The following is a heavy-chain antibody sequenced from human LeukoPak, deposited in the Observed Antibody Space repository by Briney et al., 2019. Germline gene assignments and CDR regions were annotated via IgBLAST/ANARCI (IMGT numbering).Heavy chain of an antibody. CDR3: AKPVAAPTYYDILTGYFNDAFDI. CDR1: GFTFATCA. Sequence: GGSLRLSCEVSGFTFATCAMTWVRQAPGKGLEWVSAISGSGGSTYYADSVKGRFTISRDNSKNTLYLQMNSLRAEDTAVYYCAKPVAAPTYYDILTGYFNDAFDIWGQGTMVTVSS. CDR2: ISGSGGST. V-gene: IGHV3-23*01. J-gene: IGHJ3*02. D-gene: IGHD3-9*01.